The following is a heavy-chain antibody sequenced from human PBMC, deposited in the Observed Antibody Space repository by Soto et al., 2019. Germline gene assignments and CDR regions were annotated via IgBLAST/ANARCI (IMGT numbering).Heavy chain of an antibody. V-gene: IGHV5-51*01. J-gene: IGHJ6*03. CDR1: GYSFTSYW. CDR2: IYPGDPDT. D-gene: IGHD3-10*01. CDR3: ARSPLTMVRGVPLDFYYMDV. Sequence: PGESLKISCKGSGYSFTSYWIGWVRQMPGKGLEWMGIIYPGDPDTRYSPSFQGQVTISADKSISTAYLQWSSLKASDTAMYYCARSPLTMVRGVPLDFYYMDVWGKGTTVTVS.